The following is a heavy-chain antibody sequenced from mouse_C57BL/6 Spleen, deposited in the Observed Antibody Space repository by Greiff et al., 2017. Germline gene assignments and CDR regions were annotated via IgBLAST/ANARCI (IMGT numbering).Heavy chain of an antibody. CDR1: GFTFTDYY. J-gene: IGHJ3*01. CDR3: ARSSVYDGYYWFAY. D-gene: IGHD2-3*01. CDR2: ISNKANGYTT. Sequence: DVQLVESGGGLVQPGGSLSLSCAASGFTFTDYYMSWVRQPPGKALEWLGFISNKANGYTTEYSVSVKGRFTISRDNSQSILYLQMKALRAEDSATYYCARSSVYDGYYWFAYWGQGTLVTVSA. V-gene: IGHV7-3*01.